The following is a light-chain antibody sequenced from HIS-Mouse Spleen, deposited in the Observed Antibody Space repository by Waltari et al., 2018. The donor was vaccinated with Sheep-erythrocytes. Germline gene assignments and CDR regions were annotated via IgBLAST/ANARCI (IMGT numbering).Light chain of an antibody. Sequence: SSALTQAPAVSVALGQTVRITCQGDSLRSSSASWYQQKPGQAPVLVIYGKNNRPPGIPDRFSGSSSGNTASLTITGAQAEDEADYYCNSRDSSGNHWVFGGGTKLTVL. V-gene: IGLV3-19*01. CDR2: GKN. CDR1: SLRSSS. CDR3: NSRDSSGNHWV. J-gene: IGLJ3*02.